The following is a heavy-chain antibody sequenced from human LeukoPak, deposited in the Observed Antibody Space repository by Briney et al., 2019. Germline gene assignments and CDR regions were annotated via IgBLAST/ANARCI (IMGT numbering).Heavy chain of an antibody. V-gene: IGHV1-58*02. CDR2: IVVGSGNT. CDR3: AADLGVKSAAGYDAFDI. CDR1: GFTFTSSA. D-gene: IGHD3-9*01. J-gene: IGHJ3*02. Sequence: TSVKFSCKASGFTFTSSAMQWVRQARGQRLEWIGWIVVGSGNTNYAQKFQERATITRDMSTSTAYMELSSLRSEDTAVYYCAADLGVKSAAGYDAFDIWGQGTMVTVSS.